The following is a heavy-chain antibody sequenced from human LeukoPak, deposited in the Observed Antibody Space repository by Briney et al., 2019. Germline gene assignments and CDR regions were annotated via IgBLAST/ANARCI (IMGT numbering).Heavy chain of an antibody. D-gene: IGHD3-9*01. Sequence: GASVKVSCKASGYTFTGYYMHWVRQAPGQGLEWMGWINPNSGGTNYAQKFQGRVTMTRDTSISTAYMELSRLRSDATAVYYCARDSAPLSRYFDWLPSYYYYGMDVWGQGTTVTVSS. V-gene: IGHV1-2*02. CDR2: INPNSGGT. J-gene: IGHJ6*02. CDR1: GYTFTGYY. CDR3: ARDSAPLSRYFDWLPSYYYYGMDV.